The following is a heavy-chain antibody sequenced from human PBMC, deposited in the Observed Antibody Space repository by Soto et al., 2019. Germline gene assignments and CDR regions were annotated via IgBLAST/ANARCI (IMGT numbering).Heavy chain of an antibody. V-gene: IGHV4-59*01. Sequence: SETLSLTCTVSGDSITDYYWSWIRQSPGKGLEWIGYIYYSGSASYNPSLKSRVTISVDTSKNQFSLKMTSVTTAATAVYYWPRGRRQWLDPWGQGTLVTVSS. CDR3: PRGRRQWLDP. CDR1: GDSITDYY. J-gene: IGHJ5*02. CDR2: IYYSGSA.